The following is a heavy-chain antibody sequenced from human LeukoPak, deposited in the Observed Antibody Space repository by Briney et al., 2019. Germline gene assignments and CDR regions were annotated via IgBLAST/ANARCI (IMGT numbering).Heavy chain of an antibody. CDR1: GFPFSSYW. J-gene: IGHJ6*02. CDR3: ARGSGHDRVYYYGMDV. CDR2: IRQDGSEK. Sequence: GGSLRLSCVASGFPFSSYWMTWVRQAPGKGLEWVANIRQDGSEKSYVDSVKGRFTISRDNTKNSLFLQMNSLRVEDTAVYYCARGSGHDRVYYYGMDVWGQGTTVTVSS. D-gene: IGHD5-12*01. V-gene: IGHV3-7*03.